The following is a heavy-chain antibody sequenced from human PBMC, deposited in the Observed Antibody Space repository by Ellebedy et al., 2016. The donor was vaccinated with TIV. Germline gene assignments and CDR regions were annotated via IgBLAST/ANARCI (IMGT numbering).Heavy chain of an antibody. J-gene: IGHJ5*02. CDR3: AKDLGPYGATAT. V-gene: IGHV3-23*01. CDR1: GFTFTNYA. D-gene: IGHD4/OR15-4a*01. CDR2: ISIGGGTT. Sequence: PGGSLRLSCVASGFTFTNYAMSWVRQAPGKGLEWVSGISIGGGTTYYADSVKGRFTISRDNSKNTLFLQMDSLRVEDTAVYSCAKDLGPYGATATWGQGTLVTVSS.